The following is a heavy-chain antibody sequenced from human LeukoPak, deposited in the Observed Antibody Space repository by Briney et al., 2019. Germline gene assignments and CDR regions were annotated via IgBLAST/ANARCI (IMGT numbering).Heavy chain of an antibody. CDR2: INHSGST. Sequence: SETLSLTCAVYGGSFSGYYWSWIRQPPGKGLEWIGEINHSGSTNYNPSLKSRVTISVNTSKNQFSLKLSSVTAADTAVYHCARAPPYDFWSLYNWFDPWGQGTLVTVSS. V-gene: IGHV4-34*01. CDR1: GGSFSGYY. CDR3: ARAPPYDFWSLYNWFDP. D-gene: IGHD3-3*01. J-gene: IGHJ5*02.